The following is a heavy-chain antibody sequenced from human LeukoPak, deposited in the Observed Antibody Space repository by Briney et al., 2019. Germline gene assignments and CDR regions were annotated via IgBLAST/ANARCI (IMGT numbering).Heavy chain of an antibody. Sequence: GESLKISCKGSGYSFTSYRIGWVRQMPGKGLEWMGIIYPGDSDTRYSPSFQGQVTISADKSISTAYLQWSSLKASDTAMYYCARRLRSGSYFDAFDIWGQGTMVTVSS. J-gene: IGHJ3*02. V-gene: IGHV5-51*01. D-gene: IGHD1-26*01. CDR3: ARRLRSGSYFDAFDI. CDR1: GYSFTSYR. CDR2: IYPGDSDT.